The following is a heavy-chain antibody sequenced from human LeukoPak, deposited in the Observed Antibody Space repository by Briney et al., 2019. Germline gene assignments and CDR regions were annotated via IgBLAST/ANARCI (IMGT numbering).Heavy chain of an antibody. Sequence: SETLSLTCTVSGGSISSYYWNWIRQPPGKGLEWIGYIYYNGVTNYNPSLKSRVTISIDTSKNQLTLKLSSVTAADTAVYYCATGVGDRFDYWGQGTLITVSS. D-gene: IGHD1-26*01. J-gene: IGHJ4*02. CDR1: GGSISSYY. CDR2: IYYNGVT. CDR3: ATGVGDRFDY. V-gene: IGHV4-59*01.